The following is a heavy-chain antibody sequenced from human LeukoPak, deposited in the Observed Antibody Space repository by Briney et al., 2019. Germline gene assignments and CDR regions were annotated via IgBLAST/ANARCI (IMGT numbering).Heavy chain of an antibody. D-gene: IGHD5-18*01. CDR3: AKGEIQLWGWEYYFDY. CDR2: ISGSGGST. V-gene: IGHV3-23*01. CDR1: GFTFSSYA. J-gene: IGHJ4*02. Sequence: TGGSLRLSCAASGFTFSSYAMSWVRQAPGKGLEWVSAISGSGGSTYYADSVKGRFTISRDNSKNTLYLQMNSLRAEDTAVYYCAKGEIQLWGWEYYFDYWGQGTLVTVSS.